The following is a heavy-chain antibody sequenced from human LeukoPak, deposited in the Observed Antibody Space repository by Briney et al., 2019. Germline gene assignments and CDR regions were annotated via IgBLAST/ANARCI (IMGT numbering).Heavy chain of an antibody. V-gene: IGHV1-8*03. D-gene: IGHD6-13*01. J-gene: IGHJ5*02. CDR3: ARGAQQLVEYNWFDP. Sequence: ASVKVFCKASGYTFTSYDINWVRQATGQGLECMGWMNPNSGNTGYAQKFQGRVTITRNTSISTAYMELSSLRSEDTAVYYCARGAQQLVEYNWFDPWGQGTLVTVSS. CDR1: GYTFTSYD. CDR2: MNPNSGNT.